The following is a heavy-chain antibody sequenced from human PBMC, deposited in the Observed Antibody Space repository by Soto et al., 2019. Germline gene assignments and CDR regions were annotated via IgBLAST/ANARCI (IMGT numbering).Heavy chain of an antibody. CDR1: NGSISNYY. V-gene: IGHV4-59*03. D-gene: IGHD3-10*01. J-gene: IGHJ5*01. CDR3: VGSQADVWLSEEGYWSDS. Sequence: SQPKPVTTTVSNGSISNYYCSWISQPPRKGLQWIGYIHYSGNTKYNPSLKSRVTMSVDTSMNKFSLSLRSLTAADTAFYYCVGSQADVWLSEEGYWSDSWRQGTLVTVSS. CDR2: IHYSGNT.